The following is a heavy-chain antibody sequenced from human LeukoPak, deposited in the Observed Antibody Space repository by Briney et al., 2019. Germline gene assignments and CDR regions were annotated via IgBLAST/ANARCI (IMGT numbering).Heavy chain of an antibody. Sequence: ASVKVSCKASGYVFSIYYMHWVRQAPGQGLEWMGIINPSVGSTSYAQKFQGRVTMTRDTSTSTVYMELSSLRSEDTAVYYCARGIQLGDYYYMDVWGKGTTVTVSS. CDR2: INPSVGST. CDR1: GYVFSIYY. J-gene: IGHJ6*03. CDR3: ARGIQLGDYYYMDV. V-gene: IGHV1-46*01. D-gene: IGHD5-18*01.